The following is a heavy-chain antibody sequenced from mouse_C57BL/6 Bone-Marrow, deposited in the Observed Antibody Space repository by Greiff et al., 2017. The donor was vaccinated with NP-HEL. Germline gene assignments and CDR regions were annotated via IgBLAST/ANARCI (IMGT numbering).Heavy chain of an antibody. D-gene: IGHD1-1*01. CDR2: IYPGDGDT. Sequence: VQLVESGPELVKPGASVKISCKASGYAFSSSWMNWVKQRPGKGLEWIGRIYPGDGDTNYNGKFKGKATLTADKSSSTAYMQLSSLTSEDSAVYFCARSTITTVVFDYWGQGTTLTVSS. J-gene: IGHJ2*01. V-gene: IGHV1-82*01. CDR3: ARSTITTVVFDY. CDR1: GYAFSSSW.